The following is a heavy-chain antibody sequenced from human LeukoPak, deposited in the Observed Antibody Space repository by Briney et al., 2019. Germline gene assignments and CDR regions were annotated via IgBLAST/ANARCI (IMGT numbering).Heavy chain of an antibody. V-gene: IGHV1-69*13. Sequence: SVKVSCKASGGTFSSYDISWVRQAPGQGLEWMGGITPIFGTANYAQKFQGRVTITADESTSTAYMELSSLRSEDTAVYYCARDRRGDQAPDAFDIWGQGTMVTVSS. CDR3: ARDRRGDQAPDAFDI. D-gene: IGHD2-21*02. J-gene: IGHJ3*02. CDR1: GGTFSSYD. CDR2: ITPIFGTA.